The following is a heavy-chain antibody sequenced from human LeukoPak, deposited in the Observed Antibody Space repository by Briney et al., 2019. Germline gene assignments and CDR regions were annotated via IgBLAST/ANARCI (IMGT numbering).Heavy chain of an antibody. V-gene: IGHV3-23*01. D-gene: IGHD5-12*01. Sequence: PGGSLRLSCAASGFTFSSYAMSWVRQAPGKGLEWVSAISGSGGSTYYADSVKGRFTISRDNSKNTLYLQMNSLRAEDTAVYYCAKDPTHHIVATGGSNWFDPWGQGTLVTVSS. CDR1: GFTFSSYA. CDR3: AKDPTHHIVATGGSNWFDP. J-gene: IGHJ5*02. CDR2: ISGSGGST.